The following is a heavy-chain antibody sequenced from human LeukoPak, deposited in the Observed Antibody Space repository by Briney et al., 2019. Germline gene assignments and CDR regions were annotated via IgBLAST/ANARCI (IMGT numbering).Heavy chain of an antibody. Sequence: ASVKVSCKASGYTLTSYGISWVRQAPGQGLEWMGWISAYNGNTNYAQKLQGRVTMTTDTSTSTAYMELRSLRSDDTAVYYCARDRRLGYSSGWYGDNYYYYGMDVWGQGTTVTVSS. CDR3: ARDRRLGYSSGWYGDNYYYYGMDV. V-gene: IGHV1-18*01. D-gene: IGHD6-19*01. J-gene: IGHJ6*02. CDR1: GYTLTSYG. CDR2: ISAYNGNT.